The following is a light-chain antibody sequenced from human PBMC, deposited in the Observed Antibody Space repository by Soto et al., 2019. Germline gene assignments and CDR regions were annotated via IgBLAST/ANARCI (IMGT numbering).Light chain of an antibody. CDR3: QEYNNYWT. V-gene: IGKV1-5*01. Sequence: DIQMTQSPSTLSASVGDRVTITCRASQTISRWLAWYQQKPGKAPKVLIWDASTLQRGVPSRFSGSGSGTEFTLTISSLQPDDFATYYCQEYNNYWTFGQGTKVDIK. CDR2: DAS. J-gene: IGKJ1*01. CDR1: QTISRW.